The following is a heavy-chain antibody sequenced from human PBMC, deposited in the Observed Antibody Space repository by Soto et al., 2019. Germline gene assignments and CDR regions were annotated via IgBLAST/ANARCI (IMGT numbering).Heavy chain of an antibody. V-gene: IGHV3-73*01. CDR1: GFTFSGSA. D-gene: IGHD5-12*01. CDR2: IRSKANSYAT. J-gene: IGHJ4*02. CDR3: TRQDPSGYDYNY. Sequence: EVQLVESGGGLVQPGGSLKLSCAASGFTFSGSAMHWVRQASGKGLEWVGRIRSKANSYATAYAASVKGRFTISRDDSKNTAYLQMNSLKTEDTAVYYCTRQDPSGYDYNYWGQGTLVTVSS.